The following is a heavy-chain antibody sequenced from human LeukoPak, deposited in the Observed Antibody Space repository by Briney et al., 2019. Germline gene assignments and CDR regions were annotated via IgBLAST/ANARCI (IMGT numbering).Heavy chain of an antibody. D-gene: IGHD3-22*01. CDR1: GFTFSSYG. V-gene: IGHV3-30*18. CDR2: ISYDGSNK. CDR3: AKDLRYYDSSGYYY. J-gene: IGHJ4*02. Sequence: PGRSLRLSCAASGFTFSSYGMHWVRQAPGTGLEWVTVISYDGSNKYYADSVKGRFTISRDNSKNTLYLQMNSLRAEDTAVYYCAKDLRYYDSSGYYYWGQGTLVTVSS.